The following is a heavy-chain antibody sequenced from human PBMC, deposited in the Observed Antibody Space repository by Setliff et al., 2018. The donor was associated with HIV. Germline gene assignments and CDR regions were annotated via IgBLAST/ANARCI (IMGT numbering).Heavy chain of an antibody. Sequence: ASVKVSCKTSDHTFTNYGIYWVRQAPGQGLEWMGWISNYNGNTNYAQKFHGRVTMITDTSTRTAYMEMRGLTYDDTAVYYCARASGGNSVENGFDIWGQGTMVTVSS. CDR2: ISNYNGNT. J-gene: IGHJ3*02. D-gene: IGHD1-26*01. V-gene: IGHV1-18*01. CDR3: ARASGGNSVENGFDI. CDR1: DHTFTNYG.